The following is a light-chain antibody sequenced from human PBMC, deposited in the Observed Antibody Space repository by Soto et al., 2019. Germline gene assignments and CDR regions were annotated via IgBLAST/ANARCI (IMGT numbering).Light chain of an antibody. V-gene: IGKV1-27*01. J-gene: IGKJ4*01. CDR1: LGIIEY. CDR2: AAS. CDR3: QKYNSAPLT. Sequence: DIEMTQTPSSLSASVGDRVTITCRASLGIIEYLAWYQQKPGKVPKLLIYAASTLQTGVPSRFSGSGSRTDFTLTISNLQPEDVATYYCQKYNSAPLTFGGGTKVEIK.